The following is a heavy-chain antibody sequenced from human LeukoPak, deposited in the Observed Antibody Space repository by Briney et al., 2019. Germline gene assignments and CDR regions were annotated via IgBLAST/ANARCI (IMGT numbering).Heavy chain of an antibody. CDR3: ARESSVGAHKAFDY. J-gene: IGHJ4*02. Sequence: GGSLRLSCAASGFTFSSYWMHWVRQAPGKGLVWVSRINSDGSSTSYADSVKGRFTISRDNAKNTLYLQMNSLRAEDTAVYCCARESSVGAHKAFDYWGQGTLVTVSS. CDR2: INSDGSST. V-gene: IGHV3-74*01. CDR1: GFTFSSYW. D-gene: IGHD1-26*01.